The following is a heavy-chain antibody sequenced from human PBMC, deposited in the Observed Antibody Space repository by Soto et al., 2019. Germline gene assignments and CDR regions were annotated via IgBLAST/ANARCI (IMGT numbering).Heavy chain of an antibody. J-gene: IGHJ5*02. V-gene: IGHV4-4*07. CDR3: VRDGTKTLRDWFDP. CDR1: GAAISGFY. Sequence: PSETLSLTCTVSGAAISGFYWSWIRKSAGQGLEWIGRIYATGTTDHNTSLKSRVMMSVDTSKKQFSLKLRSVTAADTAVYYCVRDGTKTLRDWFDPWGQG. D-gene: IGHD1-1*01. CDR2: IYATGTT.